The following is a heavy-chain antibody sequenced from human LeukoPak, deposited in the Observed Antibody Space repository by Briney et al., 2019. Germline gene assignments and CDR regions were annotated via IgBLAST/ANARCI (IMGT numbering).Heavy chain of an antibody. J-gene: IGHJ4*02. CDR3: ATSSYGDLRTPFDY. Sequence: PGGSLRLSCAASGFTFSSYSMNWVRQAPGKGLEWVSSISSSSSYIYYADSVKGRFTISRDNAKNSLYLQMNSLRAEDTAVYYCATSSYGDLRTPFDYWGQGTLVTVSS. CDR2: ISSSSSYI. D-gene: IGHD4-17*01. CDR1: GFTFSSYS. V-gene: IGHV3-21*01.